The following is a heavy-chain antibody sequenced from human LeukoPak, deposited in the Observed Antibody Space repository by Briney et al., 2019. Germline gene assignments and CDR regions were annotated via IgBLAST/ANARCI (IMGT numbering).Heavy chain of an antibody. D-gene: IGHD3-10*01. CDR3: ARDSSMLRGPLVIYYFDF. J-gene: IGHJ4*02. CDR2: ITGRGDAT. CDR1: GYTLTELS. Sequence: GASVKVSCKVSGYTLTELSMHWVRQAPGKGLEWVSTITGRGDATYYADSVKGRFTISRDNSKNTLYLQMNSLRADDTAVYYCARDSSMLRGPLVIYYFDFWGQGTLVTVSS. V-gene: IGHV3-23*01.